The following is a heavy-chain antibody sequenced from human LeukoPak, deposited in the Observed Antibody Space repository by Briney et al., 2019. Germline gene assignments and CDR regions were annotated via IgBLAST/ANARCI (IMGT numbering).Heavy chain of an antibody. V-gene: IGHV4-4*07. CDR1: GDSISSYY. CDR2: IYASGYT. J-gene: IGHJ4*02. D-gene: IGHD2-21*02. CDR3: ARNHIVTGAYFDS. Sequence: SETLSLTCTVSGDSISSYYWNWIRQPAGKGLEWIGRIYASGYTEYNPSLQTRVTMSVDTSKNEFSLKVDTVTAADTAVYFCARNHIVTGAYFDSWGQGILVTVSS.